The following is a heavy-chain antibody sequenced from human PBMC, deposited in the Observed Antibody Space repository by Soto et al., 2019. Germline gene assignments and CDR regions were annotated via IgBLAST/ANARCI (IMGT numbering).Heavy chain of an antibody. J-gene: IGHJ5*02. D-gene: IGHD2-15*01. V-gene: IGHV3-11*06. CDR2: ISPGSRYP. Sequence: PGGSLGLSCAVSGFTFGDSYMSWIRQAPGKGLEWLSYISPGSRYPAYADSVKGRFTISRDNAKRSLYLQMMSLTAEDTAIYYCVRGGGGGLFDPWGQGTMVTVSS. CDR3: VRGGGGGLFDP. CDR1: GFTFGDSY.